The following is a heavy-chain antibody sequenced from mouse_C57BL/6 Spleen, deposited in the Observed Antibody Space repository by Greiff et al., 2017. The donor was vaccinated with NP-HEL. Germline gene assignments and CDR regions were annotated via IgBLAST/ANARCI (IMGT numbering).Heavy chain of an antibody. Sequence: VQLVESGAELARPGASVKLSCKASGYTFTSYGISWVKQRTGQGLEWIGEIYPRSGNTYYNEKFKGKATLTADKSSSTAYMELRSLTSEDSAVYFCARVSSYYGSSYMYYFDYWGQGTTLTVSS. CDR3: ARVSSYYGSSYMYYFDY. J-gene: IGHJ2*01. CDR1: GYTFTSYG. D-gene: IGHD1-1*01. V-gene: IGHV1-81*01. CDR2: IYPRSGNT.